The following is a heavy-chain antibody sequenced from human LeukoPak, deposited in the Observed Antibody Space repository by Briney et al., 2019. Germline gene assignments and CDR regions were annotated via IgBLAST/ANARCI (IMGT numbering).Heavy chain of an antibody. Sequence: GGSLRLSCAASGFTFSSYAMSWVRQAPGKGLEWVSGISSSGSTIYYADSVKGRFTISRDNAKNSLYLQMNSLRAEDTAVYYCARGGFDWLLFLDYWGQGTLVTVSS. CDR3: ARGGFDWLLFLDY. V-gene: IGHV3-48*03. J-gene: IGHJ4*02. CDR1: GFTFSSYA. CDR2: ISSSGSTI. D-gene: IGHD3-9*01.